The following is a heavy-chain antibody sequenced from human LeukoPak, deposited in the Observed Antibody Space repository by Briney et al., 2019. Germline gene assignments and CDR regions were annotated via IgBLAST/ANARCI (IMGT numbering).Heavy chain of an antibody. CDR1: GYTFTYYY. CDR2: INPDSGDT. V-gene: IGHV1-2*02. CDR3: ARALYGDYYFYGLDV. Sequence: GASVKVSCKASGYTFTYYYIHWMRQAPGQGLEWMGWINPDSGDTSYAQKFQGRVTMTRDTSISTVYVELSRLRSDDTALYHCARALYGDYYFYGLDVWGQGTTVTVSS. J-gene: IGHJ6*02. D-gene: IGHD4-17*01.